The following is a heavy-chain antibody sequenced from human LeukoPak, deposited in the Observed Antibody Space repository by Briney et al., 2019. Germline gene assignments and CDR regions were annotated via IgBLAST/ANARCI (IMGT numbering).Heavy chain of an antibody. CDR1: GGSISSSSYY. CDR2: IYYSGST. V-gene: IGHV4-39*01. J-gene: IGHJ5*02. CDR3: ARQSMVRGVIGGGWFDP. Sequence: SETLSLTCTVSGGSISSSSYYWGWIRQPPGKGLEWIGSIYYSGSTYYNPSLKSRVTISVDTSKNQFSLKLSSVTAADTAVYYCARQSMVRGVIGGGWFDPWGQGTLVTVSS. D-gene: IGHD3-10*01.